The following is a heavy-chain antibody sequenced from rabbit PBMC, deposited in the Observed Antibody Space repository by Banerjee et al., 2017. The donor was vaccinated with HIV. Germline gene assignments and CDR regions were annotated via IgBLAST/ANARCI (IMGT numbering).Heavy chain of an antibody. CDR2: IYTSSGGT. CDR1: GFSFSSTYY. D-gene: IGHD4-1*01. V-gene: IGHV1S40*01. CDR3: VRVVAGVYFNL. J-gene: IGHJ4*01. Sequence: QSLEESGGDLVKPGASLTLTCTASGFSFSSTYYMCWVRQAPGKGLEWIGCIYTSSGGTHYASWAKGRFTISSHNAQNTLYLQLNSLTAADTATYFCVRVVAGVYFNLWGQGTLVTVS.